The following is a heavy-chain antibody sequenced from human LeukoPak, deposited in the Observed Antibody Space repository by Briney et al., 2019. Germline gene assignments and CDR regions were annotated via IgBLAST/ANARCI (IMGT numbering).Heavy chain of an antibody. Sequence: NPGGSLRLSCAASGFTFSSYSMNWVRQAPGKGLEWVSSISSSSSYIYYADSVKGRFTISRDNAKNTLYLQMNSLRVEDTAVYYCARDYGRSRDYGMDVWGPGTTVTVSS. V-gene: IGHV3-21*01. CDR3: ARDYGRSRDYGMDV. D-gene: IGHD3-10*01. CDR2: ISSSSSYI. J-gene: IGHJ6*02. CDR1: GFTFSSYS.